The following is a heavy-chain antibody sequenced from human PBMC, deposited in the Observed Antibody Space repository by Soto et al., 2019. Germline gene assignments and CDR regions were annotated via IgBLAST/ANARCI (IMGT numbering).Heavy chain of an antibody. J-gene: IGHJ4*02. CDR2: VSYDGNIK. CDR3: TKFWGPVTALVDDY. CDR1: GFAFSNFG. V-gene: IGHV3-30*18. Sequence: QVQLVESGGGVVQPGRSLRLSCAAAGFAFSNFGMHWVRQAPGKGLAWVAAVSYDGNIKYYADSVKGRFTISRDNSKNTMFLQTNSLRPEETAVYYCTKFWGPVTALVDDYWGQGPLVTVSS. D-gene: IGHD3-16*01.